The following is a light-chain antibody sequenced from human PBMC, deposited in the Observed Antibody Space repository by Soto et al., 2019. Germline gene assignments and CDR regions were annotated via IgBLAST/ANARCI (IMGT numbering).Light chain of an antibody. J-gene: IGLJ1*01. CDR2: DVS. CDR3: SSYTSSSPPYV. Sequence: QPASVSGSPGQSITISCTGTSSDVGGYNYVSWYQQHPGKAPKLMIYDVSNRPSGVSNRFSGSKSGNTASLTISGLQAEDEADYYCSSYTSSSPPYVFGTGTKVTVL. V-gene: IGLV2-14*01. CDR1: SSDVGGYNY.